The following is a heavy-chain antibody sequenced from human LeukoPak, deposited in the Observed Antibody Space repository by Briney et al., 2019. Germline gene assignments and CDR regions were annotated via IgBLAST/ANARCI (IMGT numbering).Heavy chain of an antibody. CDR3: ARKGLSPPPGPQPDTRRTAFDS. D-gene: IGHD1-1*01. Sequence: SETLSLTCTVSGGSLNSNSYYWGWIRQPPGKGLEWIGSINYSGNTYYNPSLKSRLTISVDKSKNQFSLMLTSVTAADTAVYYCARKGLSPPPGPQPDTRRTAFDSWGQGTMVTVSS. J-gene: IGHJ3*01. V-gene: IGHV4-39*07. CDR2: INYSGNT. CDR1: GGSLNSNSYY.